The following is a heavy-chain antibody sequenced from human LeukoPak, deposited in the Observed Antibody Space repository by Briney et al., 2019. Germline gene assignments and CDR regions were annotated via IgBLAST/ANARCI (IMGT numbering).Heavy chain of an antibody. CDR1: GFTFSSYS. Sequence: PGGSLRLSCAASGFTFSSYSMNWVRQAPGKGLEWVSSISSSSSYIYYADSVKGRFTISRDNAKNSLYLQMNSLRAEDTAVYYCATTYYYDSSSYYLFDYWGQGTLVTVSS. CDR2: ISSSSSYI. D-gene: IGHD3-22*01. CDR3: ATTYYYDSSSYYLFDY. V-gene: IGHV3-21*01. J-gene: IGHJ4*02.